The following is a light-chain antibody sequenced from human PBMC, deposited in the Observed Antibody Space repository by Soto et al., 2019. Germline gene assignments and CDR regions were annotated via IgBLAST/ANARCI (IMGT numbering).Light chain of an antibody. Sequence: QSALTQPPSASGSPGQSVTISCTGTTSDVGGYNYVSWYQQHPGKAPKLLVYDVDKRPSGVPDRFSGSKSGNTASLTVSGLQAEDDADYYCISYVGSNFHVLFGGGTQLTVL. CDR3: ISYVGSNFHVL. CDR2: DVD. CDR1: TSDVGGYNY. V-gene: IGLV2-8*01. J-gene: IGLJ2*01.